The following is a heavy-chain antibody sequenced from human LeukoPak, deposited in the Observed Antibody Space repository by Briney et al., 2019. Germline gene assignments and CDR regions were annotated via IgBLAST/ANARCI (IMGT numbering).Heavy chain of an antibody. CDR3: ARHGRTFDI. CDR1: GGFFSGYY. V-gene: IGHV4-59*08. Sequence: PSETLSLTCAVYGGFFSGYYWSWIRQPPGKGLEWIGYIYYSGSTYYNPSLKSRVTISVDTSKNQFSLKLSSVTAADTAVYYCARHGRTFDIWGQGTMVTVSS. CDR2: IYYSGST. J-gene: IGHJ3*02.